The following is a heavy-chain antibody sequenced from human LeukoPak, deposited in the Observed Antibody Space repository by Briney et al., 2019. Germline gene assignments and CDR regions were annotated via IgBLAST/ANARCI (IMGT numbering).Heavy chain of an antibody. CDR3: AKDLRGGVVIIQVYFDY. D-gene: IGHD3-3*01. Sequence: PGGSLRLSXAASGFTFCSYGMHWVRQTPGKGLEWVAFIRYDGSNKYYADSVKGRFTISRDNSKNTLYLQMNSLRAEDTAVYYCAKDLRGGVVIIQVYFDYWGQGTLVTVSS. CDR2: IRYDGSNK. CDR1: GFTFCSYG. V-gene: IGHV3-30*02. J-gene: IGHJ4*02.